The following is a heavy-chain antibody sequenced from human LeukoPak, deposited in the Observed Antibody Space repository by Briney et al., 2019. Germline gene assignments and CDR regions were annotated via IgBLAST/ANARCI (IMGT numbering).Heavy chain of an antibody. CDR3: ARGDYYDSSGYIDY. D-gene: IGHD3-22*01. Sequence: ASVKVSCKASGYTFTSYGISWVRQAPGQGLEWMGWISAYNGNTNYAQKLQGRVTMTTDTSTSTAYMELRSLRSDDTAVYCCARGDYYDSSGYIDYWGQGTLVTVSS. CDR2: ISAYNGNT. J-gene: IGHJ4*02. V-gene: IGHV1-18*01. CDR1: GYTFTSYG.